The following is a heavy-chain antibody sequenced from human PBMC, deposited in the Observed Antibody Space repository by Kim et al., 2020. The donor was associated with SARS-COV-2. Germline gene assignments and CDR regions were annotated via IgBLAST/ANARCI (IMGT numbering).Heavy chain of an antibody. J-gene: IGHJ5*02. CDR1: GYTFTGYY. V-gene: IGHV1-2*06. CDR2: INPNSGGT. CDR3: ARDRRYCSGGSCYNNWFDP. D-gene: IGHD2-15*01. Sequence: ASVKVSCKASGYTFTGYYMHWVRQAPGQGLEWMGRINPNSGGTNYAQKFQGRVTMTRDTSISTAYMELSRLRSDDTAVYYCARDRRYCSGGSCYNNWFDPWGQGTLVTVSS.